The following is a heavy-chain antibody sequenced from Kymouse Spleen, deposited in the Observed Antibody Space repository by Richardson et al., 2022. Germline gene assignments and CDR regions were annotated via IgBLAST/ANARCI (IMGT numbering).Heavy chain of an antibody. J-gene: IGHJ6*02. CDR3: ARESADYYGSGSYKVDYYYGMDV. CDR1: GGSISSGGYY. CDR2: IYYSGST. Sequence: QVQLQESGPGLVKPSQTLSLTCTVSGGSISSGGYYWSWIRQHPGKGLEWIGYIYYSGSTYYNPSLKSRVTISVDTSKNQFSLKLSSVTAADTAVYYCARESADYYGSGSYKVDYYYGMDVWGQGTTVTVSS. D-gene: IGHD3-10*01. V-gene: IGHV4-31*03.